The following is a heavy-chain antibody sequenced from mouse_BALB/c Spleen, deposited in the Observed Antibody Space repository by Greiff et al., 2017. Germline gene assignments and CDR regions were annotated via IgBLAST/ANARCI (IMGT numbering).Heavy chain of an antibody. Sequence: QVQLQQSGPELVRPGVSVKISCKGSGYTFTDYAMHWVKQSHAKSLEWIGVISTYYGNTNYNQKFKGKATITVDKSSSTAYMELARLTSEDSAIYYCASGYGSSPMDYWGQGTSVTVSS. J-gene: IGHJ4*01. V-gene: IGHV1-67*01. CDR2: ISTYYGNT. D-gene: IGHD1-1*01. CDR3: ASGYGSSPMDY. CDR1: GYTFTDYA.